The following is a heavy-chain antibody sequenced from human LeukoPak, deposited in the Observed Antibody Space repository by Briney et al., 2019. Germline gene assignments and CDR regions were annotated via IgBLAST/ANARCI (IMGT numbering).Heavy chain of an antibody. J-gene: IGHJ4*02. CDR1: SYSFTRYG. V-gene: IGHV1-18*01. Sequence: ASVKVSCKASSYSFTRYGISWVRQAPGQGLEWMGWISGYNGNTNYAQKFLGGVSMTADTSTGTAYMELRSLTSDDTAVYYCARSGRGTYYYFDLWGRGTLVTVSS. D-gene: IGHD5-12*01. CDR3: ARSGRGTYYYFDL. CDR2: ISGYNGNT.